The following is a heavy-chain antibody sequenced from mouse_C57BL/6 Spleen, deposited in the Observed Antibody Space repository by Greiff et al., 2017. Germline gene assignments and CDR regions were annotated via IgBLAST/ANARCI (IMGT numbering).Heavy chain of an antibody. CDR1: GYSFTGYY. CDR3: ARWPTAQAPWFAY. CDR2: INPSTGGT. D-gene: IGHD3-2*02. J-gene: IGHJ3*01. Sequence: DVKLQESGPELVKPGASVKISCKASGYSFTGYYMNWVKQSPEKSLEWIGEINPSTGGTTYNQKFKAKATLTVDKSSSTAYMQLKSLTSEDSAVYYCARWPTAQAPWFAYWGQGTLVTVSA. V-gene: IGHV1-42*01.